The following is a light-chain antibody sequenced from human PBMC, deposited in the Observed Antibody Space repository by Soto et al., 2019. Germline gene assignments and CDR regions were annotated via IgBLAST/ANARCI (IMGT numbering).Light chain of an antibody. J-gene: IGKJ1*01. Sequence: EIVLTQSPATLSASPGDRVTLSCRASQALNTRLAWYQHKPGQAPRLLIYLTSNRAAGVPARFSAWGSGTDFTLTISDVEPEDFAVYYCHQRQSWPRTFGQGTKVEIK. CDR3: HQRQSWPRT. V-gene: IGKV3D-11*01. CDR1: QALNTR. CDR2: LTS.